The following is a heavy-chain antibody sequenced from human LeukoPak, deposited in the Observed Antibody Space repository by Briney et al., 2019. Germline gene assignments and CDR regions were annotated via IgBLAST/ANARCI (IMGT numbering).Heavy chain of an antibody. D-gene: IGHD3-16*01. CDR1: GGAISSYY. V-gene: IGHV4-59*01. CDR3: ARESFYAFDI. J-gene: IGHJ3*02. Sequence: PSETLPLTCTVSGGAISSYYWSWIRPPPGKGLEWIGYIYYSGSTNYNPSHKSRVTISVDTSKNQFSLKLSSVTAADTAVYYCARESFYAFDIWGQGTMVTVSS. CDR2: IYYSGST.